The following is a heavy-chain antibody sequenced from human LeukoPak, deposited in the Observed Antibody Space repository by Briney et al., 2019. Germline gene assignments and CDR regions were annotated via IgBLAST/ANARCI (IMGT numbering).Heavy chain of an antibody. CDR2: IYWNDDK. CDR1: GSSLSTSGVG. J-gene: IGHJ5*02. CDR3: AHRRLHLLGSWPFGLDP. D-gene: IGHD6-13*01. V-gene: IGHV2-5*01. Sequence: SGPTLVNPTQTLTLTCTFSGSSLSTSGVGVGWIRQPPGKALEWLALIYWNDDKRYSPSLKSRLTITKDTSKNQVVLTMTNMDPVDTATYYCAHRRLHLLGSWPFGLDPWGQGTLVTVSS.